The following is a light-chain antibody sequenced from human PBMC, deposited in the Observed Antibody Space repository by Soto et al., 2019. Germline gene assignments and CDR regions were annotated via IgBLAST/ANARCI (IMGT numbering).Light chain of an antibody. CDR1: QSVSSY. J-gene: IGKJ5*01. CDR2: DTS. Sequence: EIVLTQSPATLSLSPGERATLSCRTSQSVSSYLVWYQQKPGQAPRLLIYDTSNRATGIPARFSGSWSGTDFTLTITRLEHEDFAVYYCQQRTNWPITFGQGTRLEIK. CDR3: QQRTNWPIT. V-gene: IGKV3-11*01.